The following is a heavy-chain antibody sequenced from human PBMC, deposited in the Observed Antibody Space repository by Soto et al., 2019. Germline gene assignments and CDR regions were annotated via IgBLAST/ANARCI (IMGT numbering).Heavy chain of an antibody. Sequence: QVQLVESGGGVVQPGRSLRLSCTASGFSFNTYAMHWVRQAPGKGPEWVAVIWHDGSDTYHADSVRGRFTISRDNSKNTLYLQMNSLRAEDTALYYCAREPRGPVYGMDVWGQGTTVTVSS. CDR3: AREPRGPVYGMDV. V-gene: IGHV3-33*01. J-gene: IGHJ6*02. CDR1: GFSFNTYA. D-gene: IGHD3-16*01. CDR2: IWHDGSDT.